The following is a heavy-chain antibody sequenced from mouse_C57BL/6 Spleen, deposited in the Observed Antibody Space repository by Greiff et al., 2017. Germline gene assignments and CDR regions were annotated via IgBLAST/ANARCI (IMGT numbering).Heavy chain of an antibody. J-gene: IGHJ3*01. Sequence: QVQLKQSGPALVKPGASVKISCKASGYAFSSSWMNWVKQRPGKGLEWIGRIYPGDGDTNYNGKFKGKATLTADKSSSTAYMQLSSLTSEDSAFYFCARSTGYGSLFAYWGQGTLVTVSA. CDR3: ARSTGYGSLFAY. CDR1: GYAFSSSW. V-gene: IGHV1-82*01. CDR2: IYPGDGDT. D-gene: IGHD1-1*01.